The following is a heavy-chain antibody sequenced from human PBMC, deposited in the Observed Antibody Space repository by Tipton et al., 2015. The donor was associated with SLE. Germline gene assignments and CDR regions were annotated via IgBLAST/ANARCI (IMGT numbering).Heavy chain of an antibody. D-gene: IGHD7-27*01. CDR1: NSSITSSYY. V-gene: IGHV4-38-2*02. J-gene: IGHJ4*02. Sequence: TLSLTCVVSNSSITSSYYWAWIRQPPGKGLEWIGTTSHRGSTYYHPSLRSRLIISVDTSRNQFSLKLTSVTAADTAVYYCATDQVLASGAYFDYWGQGALVTVSS. CDR3: ATDQVLASGAYFDY. CDR2: TSHRGST.